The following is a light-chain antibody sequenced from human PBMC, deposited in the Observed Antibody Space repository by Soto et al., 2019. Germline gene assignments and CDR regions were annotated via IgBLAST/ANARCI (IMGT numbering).Light chain of an antibody. V-gene: IGKV3-15*01. CDR3: QQYDDWPPWT. Sequence: EIVLTQSPATLSLSPGEIATLSFSASESVGSNLAWYQQIPGQAPRLLMYGATTRATGIPARFSGSGSGTEFTLTISSLQSEDFGVYYCQQYDDWPPWTFGQGTKVDIK. J-gene: IGKJ1*01. CDR2: GAT. CDR1: ESVGSN.